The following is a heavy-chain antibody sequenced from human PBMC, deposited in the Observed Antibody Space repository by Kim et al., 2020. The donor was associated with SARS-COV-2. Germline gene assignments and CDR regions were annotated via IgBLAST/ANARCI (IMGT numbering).Heavy chain of an antibody. CDR2: IYYSGST. Sequence: SETLSLTCTVSGGSISSYYWSWIRQPPGKGLEWIGYIYYSGSTNYNPSLKSRVTISVDTSKNQFSLKLSSVTAADTAVYYCARLLPRWHYGPGNDAFDIWGQGTMVTVSS. V-gene: IGHV4-59*08. D-gene: IGHD3-10*01. CDR3: ARLLPRWHYGPGNDAFDI. J-gene: IGHJ3*02. CDR1: GGSISSYY.